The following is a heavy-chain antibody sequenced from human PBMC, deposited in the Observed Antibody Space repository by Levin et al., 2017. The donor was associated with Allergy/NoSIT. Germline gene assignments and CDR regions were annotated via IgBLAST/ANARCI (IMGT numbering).Heavy chain of an antibody. CDR3: ARVGGEADDYGDYVNSDYYHGMDV. Sequence: SETLSLTCTVSGGSISSYYWSWIRQPAGKGLEWIGRVYSSGSTNYNPSLKSRVTMSVDTSKNQFSLRLSSVTAADTVVYYCARVGGEADDYGDYVNSDYYHGMDVWGQGTTVTVSS. CDR1: GGSISSYY. D-gene: IGHD4-17*01. J-gene: IGHJ6*02. CDR2: VYSSGST. V-gene: IGHV4-4*07.